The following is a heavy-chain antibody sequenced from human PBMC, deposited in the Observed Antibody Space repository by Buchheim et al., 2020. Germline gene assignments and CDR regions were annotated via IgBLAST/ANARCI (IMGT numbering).Heavy chain of an antibody. CDR2: IYSSGNT. CDR3: ARSPRIASRENWFDP. Sequence: QVQLQESGPGLVKPSETLSLTCTVSGGSISNYYWNWIRQPPGKEMEWIGYIYSSGNTNYNPSLKSRVTISIDTSKNQFSLRLSSVTAADTAVCYCARSPRIASRENWFDPWGQGTL. D-gene: IGHD6-13*01. J-gene: IGHJ5*02. V-gene: IGHV4-59*08. CDR1: GGSISNYY.